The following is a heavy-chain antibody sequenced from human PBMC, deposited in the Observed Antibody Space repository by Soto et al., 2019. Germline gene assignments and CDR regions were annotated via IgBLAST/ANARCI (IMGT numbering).Heavy chain of an antibody. D-gene: IGHD3-9*01. CDR3: AGDRLGRAFDI. CDR2: IYSGGST. CDR1: GFTVSSNY. Sequence: GGSLRLSCAASGFTVSSNYMSWVRQAPGKGLEWVSVIYSGGSTYYADSVKGRFTISRDNSKNTLYLQMNSLKAEDTAVYFCAGDRLGRAFDIWGQGTMVTVSS. V-gene: IGHV3-53*01. J-gene: IGHJ3*02.